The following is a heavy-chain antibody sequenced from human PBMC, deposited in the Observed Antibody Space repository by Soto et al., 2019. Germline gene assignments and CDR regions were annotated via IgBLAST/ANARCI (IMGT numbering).Heavy chain of an antibody. CDR3: ARASGLEQRLHYYYYGMDV. D-gene: IGHD1-1*01. CDR2: TYYRSKWYN. V-gene: IGHV6-1*01. J-gene: IGHJ6*02. Sequence: SQTLSLTCAISGDSVSSNSAAWNWIRQSPSRGLEWLGRTYYRSKWYNDYAVSVKSRITINPDTSKNQFSLQLNSVTPEDTAVYYCARASGLEQRLHYYYYGMDVWGQGTTVTVSS. CDR1: GDSVSSNSAA.